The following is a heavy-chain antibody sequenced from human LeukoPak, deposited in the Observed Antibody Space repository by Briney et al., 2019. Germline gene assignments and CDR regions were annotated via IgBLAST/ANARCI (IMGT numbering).Heavy chain of an antibody. CDR1: GGSFSGYY. J-gene: IGHJ4*02. CDR2: INHSGST. V-gene: IGHV4-34*01. CDR3: ARRDVVATRRRTFDY. D-gene: IGHD5-12*01. Sequence: SETLSLTCAVYGGSFSGYYWSWIRQPPGKGLEWIGEINHSGSTNYNPSLKSRVTISADTSKNQFSLKLSSVTAADTAVYYCARRDVVATRRRTFDYWGQGTLVTVSS.